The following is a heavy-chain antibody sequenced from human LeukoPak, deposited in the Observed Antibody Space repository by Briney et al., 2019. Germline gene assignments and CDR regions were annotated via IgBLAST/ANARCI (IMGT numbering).Heavy chain of an antibody. CDR3: ARVNRITMIVDY. V-gene: IGHV3-74*01. Sequence: PGGSLRLSCAASGFTFSSYWMHWVRQAPGKGLVWVSRINSDGSSTSYADSVKGRFTISRDNAENTLYLQMNSLRAEDTAVYYCARVNRITMIVDYWGQGTLVTVSS. CDR1: GFTFSSYW. J-gene: IGHJ4*02. D-gene: IGHD3-22*01. CDR2: INSDGSST.